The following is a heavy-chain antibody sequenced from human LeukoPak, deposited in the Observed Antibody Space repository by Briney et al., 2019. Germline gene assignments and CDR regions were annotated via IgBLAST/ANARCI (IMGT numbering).Heavy chain of an antibody. V-gene: IGHV3-23*01. CDR2: ISGSGSHA. J-gene: IGHJ5*02. D-gene: IGHD1-1*01. CDR3: GSGPVGTTVP. CDR1: GFSFGSYA. Sequence: PGGSLRLSCAASGFSFGSYAMGWTRQAPGQGLEWVSAISGSGSHANYAESVKGRFTISRDNSKNTLYLQMHSLIAADTAVYYRGSGPVGTTVPWGQGTLVTVSS.